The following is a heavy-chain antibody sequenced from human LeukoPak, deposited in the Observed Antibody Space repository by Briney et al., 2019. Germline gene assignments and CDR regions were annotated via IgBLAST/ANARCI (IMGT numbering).Heavy chain of an antibody. CDR3: ARGGVWFDP. J-gene: IGHJ5*02. Sequence: GGSLRLSCAASGFTFSSYGMHWVRQAPGKGLEWVAVISYDGSNKYYADSVKGRFTISRDNAKNSLYLQINSRRAEDTAVYYCARGGVWFDPWAKGTRVPVSS. D-gene: IGHD2-8*02. CDR2: ISYDGSNK. V-gene: IGHV3-30*03. CDR1: GFTFSSYG.